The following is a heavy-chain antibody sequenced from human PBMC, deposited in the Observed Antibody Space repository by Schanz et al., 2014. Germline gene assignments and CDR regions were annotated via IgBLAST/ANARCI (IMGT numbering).Heavy chain of an antibody. CDR3: AKVRYSSGWRGDYFDE. CDR2: ISGSGGNT. V-gene: IGHV3-23*04. Sequence: EVQVVESGGGLVQPGGSLRLSCAASGFTFRGYAMSWVRQAPGRGLEWVSIISGSGGNTYYADAVRGRFTISRDNAENTLFLQMNSLRAEDTAVYYCAKVRYSSGWRGDYFDEWGQGTLVTVSS. D-gene: IGHD6-25*01. J-gene: IGHJ4*02. CDR1: GFTFRGYA.